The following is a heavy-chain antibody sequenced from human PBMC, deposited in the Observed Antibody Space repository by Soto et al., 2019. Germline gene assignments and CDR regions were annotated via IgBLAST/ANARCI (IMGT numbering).Heavy chain of an antibody. CDR3: AIRRYCSGGSCSPVNYYYGMDV. J-gene: IGHJ6*02. Sequence: SVKVSCKASGGTFSSYAISWVRQAPGQGLEWMGGIIPIFGTANYAQKFQGRVTITADESTSTAYMELSSLRSEDTAVYYCAIRRYCSGGSCSPVNYYYGMDVWGQGTTVTVSS. CDR1: GGTFSSYA. CDR2: IIPIFGTA. D-gene: IGHD2-15*01. V-gene: IGHV1-69*13.